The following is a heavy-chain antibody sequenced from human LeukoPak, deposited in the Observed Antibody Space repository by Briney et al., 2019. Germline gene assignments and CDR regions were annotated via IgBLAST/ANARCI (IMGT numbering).Heavy chain of an antibody. V-gene: IGHV3-66*01. CDR2: IYSGGTT. CDR3: ARKRWLQAEFDY. D-gene: IGHD5-24*01. CDR1: GFTFSSYA. J-gene: IGHJ4*02. Sequence: GGSLRLSCAASGFTFSSYAMSWVRQAPGKGLEWVSIIYSGGTTYYADSVKGRFTISRDNSKNTLYLQMNSLRAEDTAVYYCARKRWLQAEFDYWGQGTLVTVSS.